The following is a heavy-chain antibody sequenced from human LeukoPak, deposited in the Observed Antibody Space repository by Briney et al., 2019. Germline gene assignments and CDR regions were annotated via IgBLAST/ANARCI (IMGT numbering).Heavy chain of an antibody. J-gene: IGHJ4*02. CDR3: ARQGYGSSRDF. CDR2: IYPDDSDT. CDR1: EYSFTRYW. Sequence: GESLKISCMAAEYSFTRYWIGWVRQMPGKGLEWMGIIYPDDSDTRYSPSFQGQVNISADKSINTAHLQWSSLKASATAIYYCARQGYGSSRDFWGQGTLVTVSS. V-gene: IGHV5-51*01. D-gene: IGHD6-13*01.